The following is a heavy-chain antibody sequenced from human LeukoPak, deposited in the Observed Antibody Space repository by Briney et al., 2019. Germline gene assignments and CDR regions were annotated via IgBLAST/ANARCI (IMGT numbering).Heavy chain of an antibody. D-gene: IGHD2-2*02. CDR1: GYTLTELS. CDR3: ATSLIVVVPAAIPPFDY. CDR2: FDPEDGET. V-gene: IGHV1-24*01. J-gene: IGHJ4*02. Sequence: ASVKVSCKVSGYTLTELSMHWVRQAPGKGLEWMGGFDPEDGETIYAQKFQGRVTMTEDTSTDTAYMELSSLRSEDTAVYYCATSLIVVVPAAIPPFDYWGQGTLVTVSS.